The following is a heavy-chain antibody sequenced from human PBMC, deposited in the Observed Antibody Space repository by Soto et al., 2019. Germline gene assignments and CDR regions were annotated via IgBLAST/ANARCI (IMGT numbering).Heavy chain of an antibody. Sequence: SQTLSLTCAISGDSVSSNSAAWNWIRQSPSRGLEWLGRTYYRSKWYNDYAVSVKSRITINPDTSKNQFSLQLNSVTPEDTAVYYCARVKSRYCSSTSCYVYFDYWGQGTLVTVSS. V-gene: IGHV6-1*01. CDR3: ARVKSRYCSSTSCYVYFDY. CDR1: GDSVSSNSAA. D-gene: IGHD2-2*01. J-gene: IGHJ4*02. CDR2: TYYRSKWYN.